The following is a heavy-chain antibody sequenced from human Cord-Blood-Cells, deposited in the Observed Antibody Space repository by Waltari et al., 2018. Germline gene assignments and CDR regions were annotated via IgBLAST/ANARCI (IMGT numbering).Heavy chain of an antibody. Sequence: QVQLQQWGAGLLKPSETLSLTCAVYGGSFSGYYWSWIRQPPGKGLEWIGEINHSGSTNHNPSLRSRVTISVDTSKNQFSLKLSSVTAADTAVYYCARVDPDYYYGSGSYFDYWGQGTLVTVSS. CDR2: INHSGST. V-gene: IGHV4-34*01. CDR1: GGSFSGYY. D-gene: IGHD3-10*01. J-gene: IGHJ4*02. CDR3: ARVDPDYYYGSGSYFDY.